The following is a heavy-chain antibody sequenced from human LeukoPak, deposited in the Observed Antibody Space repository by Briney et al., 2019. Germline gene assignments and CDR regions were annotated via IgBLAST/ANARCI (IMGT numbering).Heavy chain of an antibody. J-gene: IGHJ3*02. CDR3: ARAGFYVGADDAFDI. Sequence: ASVKVSCKASGYTFTGYYMHWVRQAPGQGLEWMGWINPNSGGTNYAQKFQGWVTMTRDTSISTAYMELSRLRSDDTAVYYCARAGFYVGADDAFDIWGQGTMVTVSS. D-gene: IGHD1-26*01. V-gene: IGHV1-2*04. CDR2: INPNSGGT. CDR1: GYTFTGYY.